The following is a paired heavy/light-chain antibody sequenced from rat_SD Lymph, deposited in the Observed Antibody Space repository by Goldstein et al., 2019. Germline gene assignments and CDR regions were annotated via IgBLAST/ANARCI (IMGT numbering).Light chain of an antibody. CDR3: QQYNNYPPLT. CDR2: DAN. J-gene: IGKJ5*01. CDR1: EDIYSN. V-gene: IGKV12S34*01. Sequence: DIQMTQSPASLSASLGETVTIECRASEDIYSNLAWYQQKPGNSPQLLIYDANSLADGVPSRFSGSGSGTQYSLKINSLQSEDVASYFCQQYNNYPPLTFGSGTKLEIK.
Heavy chain of an antibody. CDR2: ISSGSSYI. J-gene: IGHJ2*01. CDR3: ARRDPGITTDHYFDY. V-gene: IGHV5-34*01. Sequence: EVQLVESGGGLVQPGRSLKLSCVASGFTFSNYGMNWIRQAPGKGLEWVAYISSGSSYIYYAETVKGRFTISRDNAKNTLYLQMTSLRSEDTALYYCARRDPGITTDHYFDYWGQGVMVTVSS. D-gene: IGHD1-4*01. CDR1: GFTFSNYG.